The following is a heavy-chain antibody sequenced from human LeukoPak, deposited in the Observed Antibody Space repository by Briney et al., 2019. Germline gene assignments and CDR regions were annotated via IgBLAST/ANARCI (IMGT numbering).Heavy chain of an antibody. V-gene: IGHV4-59*12. Sequence: SETLSLTCTVSGGSISSYYWSWIRQPPGRGLEWIGYIYYSGSTNYNPSLKSRVTISVDTSKNQFSLKLSSVTAADTAVYYCVTTSNGRYFDLWGRGTLATVSS. CDR3: VTTSNGRYFDL. D-gene: IGHD2-8*01. J-gene: IGHJ2*01. CDR1: GGSISSYY. CDR2: IYYSGST.